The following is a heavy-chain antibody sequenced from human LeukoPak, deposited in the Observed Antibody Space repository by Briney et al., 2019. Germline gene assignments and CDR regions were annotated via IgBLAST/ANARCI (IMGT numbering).Heavy chain of an antibody. CDR2: IYPGDSDT. D-gene: IGHD3-10*01. CDR3: ARQERGSMDV. J-gene: IGHJ6*02. Sequence: GESLRISCKGSGYSFTSYWISWVRQMPGKGLEWMGIIYPGDSDTKYSPSFQGQVTISADKFISTAYLQWSSLEASDTAMYYCARQERGSMDVWGQGTTVTVSS. V-gene: IGHV5-51*01. CDR1: GYSFTSYW.